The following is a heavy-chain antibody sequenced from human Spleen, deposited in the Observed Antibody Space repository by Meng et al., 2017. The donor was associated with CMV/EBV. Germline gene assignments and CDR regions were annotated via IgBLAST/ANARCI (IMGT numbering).Heavy chain of an antibody. CDR2: IYTSGST. Sequence: QVSLHALGPGMVKPPETLSLHCMVSGGSIMSYYWSWIRQRAGKGLEWIGRIYTSGSTNYNPSLKSRVTMSVDTSKNQFSLKLSSVTAADTAVYYCASELPGSSWYYFDYWGQGTLVTVSS. D-gene: IGHD6-13*01. J-gene: IGHJ4*02. CDR3: ASELPGSSWYYFDY. V-gene: IGHV4-4*07. CDR1: GGSIMSYY.